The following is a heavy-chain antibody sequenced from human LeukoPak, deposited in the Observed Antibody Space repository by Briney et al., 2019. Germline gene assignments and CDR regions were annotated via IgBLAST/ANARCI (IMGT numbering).Heavy chain of an antibody. CDR2: IKQDGSEK. J-gene: IGHJ4*02. D-gene: IGHD2-2*01. Sequence: GGSLRLSCAASVFTLSSYWMSWVRQAPGKGLEWVANIKQDGSEKYYVDSVKGRFTISRYNAKNSLYLQMNSLRAEDTAVYYCARVWSAANDYWGQGTLVTVSS. CDR3: ARVWSAANDY. CDR1: VFTLSSYW. V-gene: IGHV3-7*01.